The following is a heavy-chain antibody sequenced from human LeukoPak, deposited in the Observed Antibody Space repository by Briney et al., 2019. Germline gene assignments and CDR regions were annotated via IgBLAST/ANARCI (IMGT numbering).Heavy chain of an antibody. Sequence: ASVKVSCKASGNTFTGYYMHWVRQAPGQGLEWMGWINPNSGGTNYAQKFQGRVTMTRDTSISTAYMELSRLRSDDTAVYYCARAGSGSYYPGHDAFDIWGQGTMVTVSS. CDR2: INPNSGGT. CDR3: ARAGSGSYYPGHDAFDI. J-gene: IGHJ3*02. CDR1: GNTFTGYY. D-gene: IGHD3-10*01. V-gene: IGHV1-2*02.